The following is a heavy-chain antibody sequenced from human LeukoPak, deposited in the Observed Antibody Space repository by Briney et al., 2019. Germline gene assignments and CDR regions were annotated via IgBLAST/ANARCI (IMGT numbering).Heavy chain of an antibody. CDR1: GFTFSSYE. D-gene: IGHD3-22*01. CDR3: ARGGGYYYDSSGYYYDY. CDR2: ISSSGSTI. Sequence: GGSLRLSCAASGFTFSSYEMNWVRQAPGKGLEWVSYISSSGSTIYYADSVKGRFTISRDNAKNSLYPQMNSLRAEDTAVYYCARGGGYYYDSSGYYYDYWGQGTLVTVSS. J-gene: IGHJ4*02. V-gene: IGHV3-48*03.